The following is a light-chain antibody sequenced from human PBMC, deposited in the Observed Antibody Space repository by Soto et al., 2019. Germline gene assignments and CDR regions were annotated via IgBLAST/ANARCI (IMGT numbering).Light chain of an antibody. J-gene: IGKJ4*01. CDR2: VAS. Sequence: ERVLSQAPGTLSLSQGERATLSCRASQSVSRSYLAWYQQKPGQAPRLLIYVASSRATGIPDRFSGSGSGTDFTLTIRRLEPEDFAVYYCQQRHNWPLTFGGGTKVDIK. CDR1: QSVSRSY. V-gene: IGKV3D-20*02. CDR3: QQRHNWPLT.